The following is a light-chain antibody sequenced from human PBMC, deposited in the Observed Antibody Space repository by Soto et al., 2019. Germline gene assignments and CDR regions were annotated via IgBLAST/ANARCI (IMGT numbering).Light chain of an antibody. CDR1: QTISSTF. CDR2: TVS. CDR3: QECGCAPWR. Sequence: VLTQSPGTLYLSPGGIATLSCRASQTISSTFLAWYQQKPGQAPRLLIYTVSTRATGIPDRFSCSGSGTNYALAISCLEPGDFAVYYCQECGCAPWRFGQGTKVDI. V-gene: IGKV3-20*01. J-gene: IGKJ1*01.